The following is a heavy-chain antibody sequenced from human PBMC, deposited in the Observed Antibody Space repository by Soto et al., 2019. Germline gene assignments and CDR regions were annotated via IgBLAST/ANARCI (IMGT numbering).Heavy chain of an antibody. CDR1: GGSISRSSYS. CDR3: ATRQGGSYNWFDP. V-gene: IGHV4-39*01. J-gene: IGHJ5*02. Sequence: PSETLSLTCTVSGGSISRSSYSWAWIRQPPGKGLEWIGTLYYSGNTYYNPSLKSRVTISVDTSKNQFSLKLSSVTAADTAVYYCATRQGGSYNWFDPWGQGTLVTVPS. CDR2: LYYSGNT. D-gene: IGHD2-15*01.